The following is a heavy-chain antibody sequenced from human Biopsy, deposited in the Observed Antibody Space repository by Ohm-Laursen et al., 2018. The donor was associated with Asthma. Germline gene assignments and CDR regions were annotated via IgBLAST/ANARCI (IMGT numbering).Heavy chain of an antibody. J-gene: IGHJ4*02. Sequence: SLRLSCAASGLNFEDYVMHWVRQAPGKGLEWVSGISWNSRSIGYGDSVKGRFTISRDNAKNLLYLQMNSLRADDTAVYFCARLAYYDRSGTHYFDHWGQGNLVTVSS. D-gene: IGHD3-22*01. V-gene: IGHV3-9*01. CDR1: GLNFEDYV. CDR3: ARLAYYDRSGTHYFDH. CDR2: ISWNSRSI.